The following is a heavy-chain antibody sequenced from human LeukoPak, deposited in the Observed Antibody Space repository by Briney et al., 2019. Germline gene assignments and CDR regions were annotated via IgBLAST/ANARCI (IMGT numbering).Heavy chain of an antibody. D-gene: IGHD3-16*01. V-gene: IGHV3-21*06. CDR1: VFIFSRYS. CDR2: ISSSSYYI. J-gene: IGHJ4*02. CDR3: ARDYDYAFDY. Sequence: GGSLTLSCPASVFIFSRYSMNWVRQPAGRGLDWVGSISSSSYYIYYADSVKGRFTTSRDNAKNSLYLQMNSLRAEDTAVYYCARDYDYAFDYWGQGTLVTVSS.